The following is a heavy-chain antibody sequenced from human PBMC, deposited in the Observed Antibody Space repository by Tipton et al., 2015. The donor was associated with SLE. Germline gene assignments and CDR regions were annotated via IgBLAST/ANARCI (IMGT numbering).Heavy chain of an antibody. CDR3: ARALGYNYGPYYFDY. D-gene: IGHD5-18*01. CDR2: IYHSGST. Sequence: TLSLTCDVSGYTISSGYYWGWIRQPPGKGLEWIGSIYHSGSTYYNPSLKSRVTISVDTSKNQFSLKLSSVTAADTAVYYCARALGYNYGPYYFDYWGQGTLVTVSS. CDR1: GYTISSGYY. V-gene: IGHV4-38-2*01. J-gene: IGHJ4*02.